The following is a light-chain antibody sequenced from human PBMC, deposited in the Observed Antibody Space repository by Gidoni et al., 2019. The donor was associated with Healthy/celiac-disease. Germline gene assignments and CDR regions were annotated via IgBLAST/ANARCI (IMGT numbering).Light chain of an antibody. CDR2: KAS. Sequence: DIQMTQSPSTLSASVGDRVTITCRASQSISSWLAWYQQKSGKAPKLLIYKASSLESGVPSRFSGSGSGTEFTLTTSSLQPDDFATYYCQQYNSYSVTFXQXTKVEIK. J-gene: IGKJ1*01. V-gene: IGKV1-5*03. CDR3: QQYNSYSVT. CDR1: QSISSW.